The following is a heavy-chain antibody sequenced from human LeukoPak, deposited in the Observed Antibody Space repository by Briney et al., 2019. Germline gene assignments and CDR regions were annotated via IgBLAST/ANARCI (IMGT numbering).Heavy chain of an antibody. Sequence: ASVKVSCKASGGTFSSYAISWVRQAPGQGLEWMGGIIPIFGTANYAQKFQGRVTITADESTSTAYMELSSLRSEDTAVYYCARDLRDFWSGLQFDYWGQGTLVTVSS. CDR3: ARDLRDFWSGLQFDY. CDR2: IIPIFGTA. J-gene: IGHJ4*02. V-gene: IGHV1-69*13. D-gene: IGHD3-3*01. CDR1: GGTFSSYA.